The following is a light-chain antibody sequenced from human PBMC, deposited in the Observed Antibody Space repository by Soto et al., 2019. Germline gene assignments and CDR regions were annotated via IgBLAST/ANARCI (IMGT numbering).Light chain of an antibody. CDR1: QSLSSNY. CDR2: GAS. J-gene: IGKJ1*01. Sequence: EIVLTQSPGTLSLSPGDRATLSCRASQSLSSNYLAWYQQKPGQAPRLLIYGASRRATDIPDRFSGSGSGTDFALTITRLEPADFAVYFCPQYDTFPRTFGQGTKVEIQ. V-gene: IGKV3-20*01. CDR3: PQYDTFPRT.